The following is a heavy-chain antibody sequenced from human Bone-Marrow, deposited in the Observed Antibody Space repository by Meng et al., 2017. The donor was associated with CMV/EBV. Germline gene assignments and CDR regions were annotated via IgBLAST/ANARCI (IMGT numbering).Heavy chain of an antibody. J-gene: IGHJ5*02. D-gene: IGHD1-26*01. Sequence: ESLKISCAASGFTFSRYSMNWVRQAPGKGLEWVSSISSSSSYIYYADSVKGRFSISRDNAKNSLYLQMNSLRAEDTAVYYCARGSLRFDPWGQGTLVTVSS. CDR1: GFTFSRYS. CDR3: ARGSLRFDP. CDR2: ISSSSSYI. V-gene: IGHV3-21*01.